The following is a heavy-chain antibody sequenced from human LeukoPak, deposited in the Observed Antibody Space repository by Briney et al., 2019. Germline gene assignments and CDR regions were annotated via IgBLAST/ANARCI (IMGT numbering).Heavy chain of an antibody. CDR3: AADYGSGY. Sequence: GGSLRLSCAASGFTFSSYWTSWVRQAPGKGLEWVANIKQDGSEKYYVDSVKGRFTISRDNAKNSLYLQMNSLRAEDTAVYYCAADYGSGYWGQGTLVTVSS. CDR2: IKQDGSEK. CDR1: GFTFSSYW. D-gene: IGHD4-17*01. J-gene: IGHJ4*02. V-gene: IGHV3-7*01.